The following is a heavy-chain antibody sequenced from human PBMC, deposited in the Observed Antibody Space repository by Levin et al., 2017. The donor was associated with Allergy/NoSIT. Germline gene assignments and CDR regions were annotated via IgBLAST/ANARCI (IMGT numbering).Heavy chain of an antibody. J-gene: IGHJ1*01. CDR2: IYSGGST. Sequence: SCAVSGFTVSSNYMNWVRQAPGKGLEWVSVIYSGGSTYYADSVKGRFTISRDNSKNTLFLQMNSLRDEDTAVYYCAGGYYGSGSYYNVPYWGQGTLVTVSS. CDR3: AGGYYGSGSYYNVPY. CDR1: GFTVSSNY. D-gene: IGHD3-10*01. V-gene: IGHV3-66*01.